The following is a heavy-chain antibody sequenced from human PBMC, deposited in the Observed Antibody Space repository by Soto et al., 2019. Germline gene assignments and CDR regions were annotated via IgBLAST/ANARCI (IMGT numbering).Heavy chain of an antibody. Sequence: QVQLAQSPAEVKKPGASVKVSCKASGYTFIKYGIAWVRQAPGQGLEWMGWISPYNDNTIYAQKFQGRVTMTADRSTRTVYLDVRSRKSNDTAVYYCARGGYYDHVWGKLSHYGLDKWGQGTSVTVSS. D-gene: IGHD3-16*01. CDR1: GYTFIKYG. J-gene: IGHJ6*02. V-gene: IGHV1-18*01. CDR2: ISPYNDNT. CDR3: ARGGYYDHVWGKLSHYGLDK.